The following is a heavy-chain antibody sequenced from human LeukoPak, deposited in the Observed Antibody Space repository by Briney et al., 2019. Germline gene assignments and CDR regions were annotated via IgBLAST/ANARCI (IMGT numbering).Heavy chain of an antibody. D-gene: IGHD2-21*02. Sequence: GGSLRLSCAASGFTVSSNYMSWVRQAPGKGLEWVSVIYSGGSTYYADSVKGRFTISRDNSKNTLYLQMNSLRAEDTAVYYCARGLSRYYYYMDVWGKGTTVTVSS. CDR1: GFTVSSNY. CDR3: ARGLSRYYYYMDV. J-gene: IGHJ6*03. CDR2: IYSGGST. V-gene: IGHV3-66*01.